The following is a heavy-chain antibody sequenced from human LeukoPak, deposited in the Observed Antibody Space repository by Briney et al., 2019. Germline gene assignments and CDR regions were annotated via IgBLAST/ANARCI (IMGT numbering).Heavy chain of an antibody. CDR2: INHSGST. J-gene: IGHJ4*02. V-gene: IGHV4-34*01. Sequence: PSETLSLTCAVYGGSFSGYYWSWIRQPPGKGLEWIGEINHSGSTNYNPSLKSRVTISVDTSKNQFSLKLSSVTAADTAVYYCARDLFAYCSGGSCFDYWGQGTLVTVSS. D-gene: IGHD2-15*01. CDR3: ARDLFAYCSGGSCFDY. CDR1: GGSFSGYY.